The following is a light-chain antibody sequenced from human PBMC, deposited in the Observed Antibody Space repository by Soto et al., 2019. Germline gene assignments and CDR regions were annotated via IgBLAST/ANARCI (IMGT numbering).Light chain of an antibody. CDR1: QSVGSSY. V-gene: IGKV3-20*01. CDR2: GAS. J-gene: IGKJ1*01. CDR3: QQHDRSPRT. Sequence: EIVFTQSPGTLSFSPGERATLSCRASQSVGSSYLAWYQQKPGQAPRLLIYGASSRATGVPDRFSGSGSGTDFTLTISRLEPEDFAVYYCQQHDRSPRTFGQGTKVDIK.